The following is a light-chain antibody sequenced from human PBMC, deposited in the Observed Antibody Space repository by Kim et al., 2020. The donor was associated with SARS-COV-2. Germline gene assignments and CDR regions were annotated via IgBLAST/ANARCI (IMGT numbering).Light chain of an antibody. V-gene: IGKV1-27*01. J-gene: IGKJ1*01. CDR2: AAS. Sequence: SVGDRVTMTCRASQGISNYLAWYQQKPGKVPKLLIYAASTLQSGVPSRFSGSGSGTDFTLTISSLQPEDVATYYCQKYNSAPTWTFGQGTKVDIK. CDR1: QGISNY. CDR3: QKYNSAPTWT.